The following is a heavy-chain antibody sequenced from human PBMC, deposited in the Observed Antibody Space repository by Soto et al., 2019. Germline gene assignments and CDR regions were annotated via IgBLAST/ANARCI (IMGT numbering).Heavy chain of an antibody. J-gene: IGHJ5*02. CDR1: GFSLSTSGVG. D-gene: IGHD3-22*01. CDR3: AHSLIGYYYDTSGSNWFDP. Sequence: QITLKESGPTLVKPTQTLTLTCTFSGFSLSTSGVGVGWIRQPPGKALEWLALIYWDDDKRYSPSLKSRLTLTQDTAKNQVTLTMTNMDPVDTATYYCAHSLIGYYYDTSGSNWFDPWGQGTLVTVSS. V-gene: IGHV2-5*02. CDR2: IYWDDDK.